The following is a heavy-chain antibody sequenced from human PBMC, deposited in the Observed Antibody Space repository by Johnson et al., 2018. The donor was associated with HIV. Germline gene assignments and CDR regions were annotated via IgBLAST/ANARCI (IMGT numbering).Heavy chain of an antibody. CDR2: ISFHSGTI. D-gene: IGHD3-22*01. CDR1: GFSFDAYG. Sequence: VQLVESGGGLVQPGRSLRLSCAASGFSFDAYGMHWVRQPPGKGLEWVAGISFHSGTIGYVDSVKGRFTISRDNAKNSLYLQLNSLRPEDTALYYCVKEDSSGYYYGMGAFDFWGQGTMVTVSS. CDR3: VKEDSSGYYYGMGAFDF. V-gene: IGHV3-9*01. J-gene: IGHJ3*01.